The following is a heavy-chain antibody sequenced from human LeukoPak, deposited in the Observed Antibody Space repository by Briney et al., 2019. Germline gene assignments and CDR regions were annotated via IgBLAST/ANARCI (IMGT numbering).Heavy chain of an antibody. CDR1: GFTFSSYG. Sequence: GGSLRLSCAASGFTFSSYGMHWVRQAPGQGLEWVAVIWYDGSNKYYADSVKGRFTISRDNSKNTLYLQMNSLRAEDTAVYYCAKDRGSSGSDWFDPWGQGTLVTVSS. J-gene: IGHJ5*02. CDR3: AKDRGSSGSDWFDP. CDR2: IWYDGSNK. V-gene: IGHV3-33*06. D-gene: IGHD6-19*01.